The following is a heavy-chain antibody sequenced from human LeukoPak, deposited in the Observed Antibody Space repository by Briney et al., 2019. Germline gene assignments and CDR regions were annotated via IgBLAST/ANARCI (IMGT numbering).Heavy chain of an antibody. CDR2: IYSGGST. J-gene: IGHJ4*02. V-gene: IGHV3-53*01. CDR1: GFTVSSNY. CDR3: ATEHDYGGQILDY. D-gene: IGHD4-23*01. Sequence: GGSLRLSCAASGFTVSSNYMSWVRQAPGKGLEWVSVIYSGGSTYYADSVKGRFTISRDNSKNTLYLQMNSLRAEDTAVYYCATEHDYGGQILDYWGQGTLVTVSS.